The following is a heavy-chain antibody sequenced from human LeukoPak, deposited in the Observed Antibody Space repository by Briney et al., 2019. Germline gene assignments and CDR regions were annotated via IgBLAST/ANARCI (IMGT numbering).Heavy chain of an antibody. V-gene: IGHV4-59*01. CDR3: ARDANYYDSSGYTFNWFDP. D-gene: IGHD3-22*01. J-gene: IGHJ5*02. Sequence: SETLSLTCTVSGGSISSYYWSWIRRPPGKGLEWIGYIYYSGSTNYNPSLKSRVTISVDTSKNQFSLKLSSVTAADTAVYYCARDANYYDSSGYTFNWFDPWGQGTLVTVSS. CDR2: IYYSGST. CDR1: GGSISSYY.